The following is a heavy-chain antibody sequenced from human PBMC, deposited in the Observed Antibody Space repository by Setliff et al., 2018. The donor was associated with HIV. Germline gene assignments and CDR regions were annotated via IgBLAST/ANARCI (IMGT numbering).Heavy chain of an antibody. CDR2: ISHSGNT. J-gene: IGHJ2*01. V-gene: IGHV4-34*01. Sequence: KPSETLSLTCAVFGESFSNYHWNWFRQPPGGGLEWIGEISHSGNTDYNSSLKSRVTISVDTSKKQFPLEMRSLTAADTAIYYCARDQRLPGVQPPYWYFDLWGRGTLVTVSS. D-gene: IGHD2-2*01. CDR1: GESFSNYH. CDR3: ARDQRLPGVQPPYWYFDL.